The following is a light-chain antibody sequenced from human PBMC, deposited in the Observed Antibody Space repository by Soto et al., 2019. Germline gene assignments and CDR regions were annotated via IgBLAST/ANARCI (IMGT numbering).Light chain of an antibody. Sequence: DIFLTQSPATLSLSPGERATLSCRASPSVRSYLSWYQQKPGQAPRLLIYDASSRATGIPARFSGSGSGTDFTLTISSLEPEDFAVYYCQQRSNWPQLTFGGGTKVEIK. CDR2: DAS. CDR1: PSVRSY. CDR3: QQRSNWPQLT. J-gene: IGKJ4*01. V-gene: IGKV3-11*01.